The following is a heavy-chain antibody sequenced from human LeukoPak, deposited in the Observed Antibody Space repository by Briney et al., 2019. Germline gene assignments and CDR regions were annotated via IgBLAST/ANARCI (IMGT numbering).Heavy chain of an antibody. D-gene: IGHD5-18*01. CDR2: IRSKANGYAT. V-gene: IGHV3-73*01. CDR1: GFTFSGSA. CDR3: TRRDTAMVNFDY. Sequence: PGGSLKLSCAASGFTFSGSAMHWVRQASGKGLEWVGRIRSKANGYATAYAASVKGRFTISRDDSKNTAYLQMNSLKTEDTAVYYCTRRDTAMVNFDYWGQGTLVTVSS. J-gene: IGHJ4*02.